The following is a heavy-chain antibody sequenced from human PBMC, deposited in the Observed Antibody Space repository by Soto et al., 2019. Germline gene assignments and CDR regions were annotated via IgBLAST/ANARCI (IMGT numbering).Heavy chain of an antibody. J-gene: IGHJ5*02. CDR3: ARDWQPLGYRNLIDP. D-gene: IGHD6-13*01. Sequence: ASVKVSCKASGYTFSSYGISWVRQAPGQGLEWMGWVSTYNDKRNYAQKFQGRVTMTTDTSTTTVYMELESLTSDDTAVYYCARDWQPLGYRNLIDPWGQGTLVTVSS. V-gene: IGHV1-18*01. CDR2: VSTYNDKR. CDR1: GYTFSSYG.